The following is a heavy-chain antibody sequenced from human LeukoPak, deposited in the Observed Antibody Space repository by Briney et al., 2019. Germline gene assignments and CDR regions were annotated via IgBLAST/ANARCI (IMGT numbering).Heavy chain of an antibody. CDR2: IYSGGST. CDR3: ARVKDGYNH. D-gene: IGHD5-24*01. Sequence: PGGSLRLSCAASGFTFSSYEMNWVRQAPGKGLEWVSVIYSGGSTYYADSVKGRFTISKHNSKNTLYLQMNSLRAEDTAVYYCARVKDGYNHWGQGTLVTVSS. V-gene: IGHV3-53*04. J-gene: IGHJ4*02. CDR1: GFTFSSYE.